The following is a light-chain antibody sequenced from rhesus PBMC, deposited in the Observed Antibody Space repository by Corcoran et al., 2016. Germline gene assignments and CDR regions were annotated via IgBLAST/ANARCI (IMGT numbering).Light chain of an antibody. CDR1: QGISSW. Sequence: DIQMTQSPSSLSASVGDRVTITCQASQGISSWVAWYQQQPGKAHKLLIFAASSLQSGGPYRFSGSGSGTDFNLTISSLQPEDFATYNCQQHNSYPWTFGQGTKVEIK. CDR2: AAS. V-gene: IGKV1-33*02. CDR3: QQHNSYPWT. J-gene: IGKJ1*01.